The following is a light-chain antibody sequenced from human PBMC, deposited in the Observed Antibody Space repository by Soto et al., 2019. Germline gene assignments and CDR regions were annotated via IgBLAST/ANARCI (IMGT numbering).Light chain of an antibody. V-gene: IGKV1-39*01. CDR3: QQSYSTPYT. J-gene: IGKJ2*01. CDR2: AAS. Sequence: DIQMTQSPSSLSASVGDRVTITCRASPSISSYLNWYQQKPGKAPKLLIYAASSLQSGVPSRFSGSGSGTDFTLTISSLQTEDLATYYCQQSYSTPYTFGQGTKLEIK. CDR1: PSISSY.